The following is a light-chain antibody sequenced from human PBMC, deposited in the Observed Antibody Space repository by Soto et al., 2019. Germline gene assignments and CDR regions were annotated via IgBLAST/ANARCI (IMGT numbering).Light chain of an antibody. J-gene: IGLJ1*01. Sequence: QSVLTQPRSVSGSPGQSVSISCTGTSSDVGRYNYVSWYQQHPDKAPKLMIYDVSERPSGVPVRFSGSKSGNTASLTITGLQGEDEADYYCCSFGGSYTGVFGTGTRSPS. CDR2: DVS. CDR3: CSFGGSYTGV. V-gene: IGLV2-11*01. CDR1: SSDVGRYNY.